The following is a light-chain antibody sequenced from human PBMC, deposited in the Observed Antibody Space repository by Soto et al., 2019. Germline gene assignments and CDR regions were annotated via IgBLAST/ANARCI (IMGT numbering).Light chain of an antibody. CDR3: QQRSNWPRA. V-gene: IGKV3-11*01. CDR1: QSVSSY. CDR2: DAS. Sequence: EIVLTQSPATLSLSPGERATLSCRASQSVSSYLAWYQQKPGQAPRLLIYDASNRVTGIPARFSGSWSGTDFTLTISSLEPEDFAVYYCQQRSNWPRAFGQGNKLEIK. J-gene: IGKJ2*01.